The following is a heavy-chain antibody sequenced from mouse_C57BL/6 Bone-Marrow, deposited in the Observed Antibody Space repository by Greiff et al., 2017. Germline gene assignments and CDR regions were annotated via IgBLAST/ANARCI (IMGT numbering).Heavy chain of an antibody. CDR1: GFTFSSYA. CDR2: ISDGGSYT. Sequence: EVKVVESGGGLVKPGGSLKLSCAASGFTFSSYAMSWVRQTPEKRLEWVATISDGGSYTYYPDNVKGRFTISRDNAKNNLYLQMSHLKSEDTAMYYCARDDDYFYYYAMDYWGQGTSVTVSS. D-gene: IGHD2-3*01. J-gene: IGHJ4*01. CDR3: ARDDDYFYYYAMDY. V-gene: IGHV5-4*01.